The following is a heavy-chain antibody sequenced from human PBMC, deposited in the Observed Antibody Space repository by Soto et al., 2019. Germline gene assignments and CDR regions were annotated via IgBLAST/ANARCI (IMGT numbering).Heavy chain of an antibody. Sequence: ASVKVSCKASGYTFTGYYMHWVRQAPGQGLEWMGWINPNRGGTHYAQKFQGWVTMTRDTSISTAYMELSRLRSDDTAVYYCAREDCSGGSCYDDAFDIWGQGTMVTVSS. V-gene: IGHV1-2*04. CDR2: INPNRGGT. CDR1: GYTFTGYY. D-gene: IGHD2-15*01. CDR3: AREDCSGGSCYDDAFDI. J-gene: IGHJ3*02.